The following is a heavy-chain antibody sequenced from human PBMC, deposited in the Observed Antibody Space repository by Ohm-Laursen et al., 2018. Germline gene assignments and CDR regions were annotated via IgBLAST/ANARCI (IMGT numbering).Heavy chain of an antibody. D-gene: IGHD6-6*01. CDR3: AKDTTSSGSYGMDV. Sequence: SLRLSCAASGFTFSSSGMHWVRQAPGKGLEWVAVIWYDGSHEYYADSVKGRFTISRDNAKNSLYLQMNSLRAEDTALYYCAKDTTSSGSYGMDVWGQGTTVTVSS. V-gene: IGHV3-33*03. CDR2: IWYDGSHE. CDR1: GFTFSSSG. J-gene: IGHJ6*02.